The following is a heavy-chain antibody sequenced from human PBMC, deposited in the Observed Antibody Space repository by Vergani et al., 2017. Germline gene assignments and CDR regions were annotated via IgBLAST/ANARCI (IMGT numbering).Heavy chain of an antibody. V-gene: IGHV5-51*01. CDR3: ARHTTYTDS. CDR1: EYSFGNYW. Sequence: EVELVQSGPEMRKPGESLKISCKGSEYSFGNYWIGWVRQMTGKGLEWMRIIYPADSDTRYSQSFQGQVTISADKSISTAFLQWDRLKDSDTALYYSARHTTYTDSWGQGTLVTVSS. CDR2: IYPADSDT. J-gene: IGHJ4*02. D-gene: IGHD1-1*01.